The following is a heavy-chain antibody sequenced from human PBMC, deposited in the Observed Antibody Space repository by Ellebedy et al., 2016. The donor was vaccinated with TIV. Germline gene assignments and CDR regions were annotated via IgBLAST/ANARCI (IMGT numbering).Heavy chain of an antibody. CDR3: AKESGLSGWYFDY. CDR2: ISDSGGAT. J-gene: IGHJ4*02. V-gene: IGHV3-23*01. CDR1: GFTFRSYA. D-gene: IGHD6-19*01. Sequence: GESLKISCAASGFTFRSYAMGWVRQAPGKGPEWISVISDSGGATYYAAPLKGRFTTSRDNSNDMVYLQIHSLRPDDTAVYYCAKESGLSGWYFDYWGQGTLVTVSS.